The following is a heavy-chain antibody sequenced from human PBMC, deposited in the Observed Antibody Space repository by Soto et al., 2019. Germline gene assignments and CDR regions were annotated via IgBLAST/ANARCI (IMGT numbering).Heavy chain of an antibody. J-gene: IGHJ4*03. CDR2: TYYSSKWYN. Sequence: QIQLQQSGQVLVKPSQTLSLTCAISGDSVSSNSAAWQWIRQSPSRVLEWLGRTYYSSKWYNEYAESVTSRIAINPDPSKNQFSLPLNSVTPEDTAVYYCARDDWGRYFDYWGQGSLVTVSS. V-gene: IGHV6-1*01. D-gene: IGHD3-9*01. CDR1: GDSVSSNSAA. CDR3: ARDDWGRYFDY.